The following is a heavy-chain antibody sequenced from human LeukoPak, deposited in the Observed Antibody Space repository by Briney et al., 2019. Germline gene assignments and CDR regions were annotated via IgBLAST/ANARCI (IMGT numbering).Heavy chain of an antibody. V-gene: IGHV4-30-2*01. Sequence: TLSLTCTVSGGSISSGGYSWSWIRQPPGKGLEWIGYIYHSGSTYYNPSPKSRVTISVDKSKNQFSLKLSSVTAADTAVYYCARRDIVVVPAADNWFDPWGQGTLVTASS. CDR1: GGSISSGGYS. CDR3: ARRDIVVVPAADNWFDP. D-gene: IGHD2-2*01. J-gene: IGHJ5*02. CDR2: IYHSGST.